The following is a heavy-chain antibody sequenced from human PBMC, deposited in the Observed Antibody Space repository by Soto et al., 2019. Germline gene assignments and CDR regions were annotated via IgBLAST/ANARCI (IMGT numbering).Heavy chain of an antibody. CDR2: INPNSGGT. Sequence: ASVKVSCKASGYTFTGYYMHWVRQAPGQGLEWMGWINPNSGGTNYAQKFQGWVTMTRDTSISTAYMELSRLRSDDTAVYYCARGGWYSSREFDYWGQGTLVTVSS. CDR1: GYTFTGYY. J-gene: IGHJ4*02. CDR3: ARGGWYSSREFDY. D-gene: IGHD6-19*01. V-gene: IGHV1-2*04.